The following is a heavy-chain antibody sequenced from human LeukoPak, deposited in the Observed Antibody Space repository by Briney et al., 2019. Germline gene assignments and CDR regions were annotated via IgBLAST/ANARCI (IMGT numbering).Heavy chain of an antibody. V-gene: IGHV4-61*02. D-gene: IGHD3-22*01. Sequence: ASETLSLTCTVSGGSISSGSYYWSWIRQPAGTGLEWIGRIYTSGSTNYNPSLKSRVTISVDTSKNQFSLKLSSVTAADTAVYYCARSYYYDSSGYLSYFDYWGQGTLVTVSS. CDR1: GGSISSGSYY. CDR2: IYTSGST. J-gene: IGHJ4*02. CDR3: ARSYYYDSSGYLSYFDY.